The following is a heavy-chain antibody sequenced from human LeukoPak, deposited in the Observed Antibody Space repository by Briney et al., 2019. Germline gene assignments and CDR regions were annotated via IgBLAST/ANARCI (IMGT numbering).Heavy chain of an antibody. Sequence: QTGGSLRLSCAASGFTVSSNYMTWVRQAPGKGLEWVSVIYTGGTTYYADSVKGRFTISRDNSKNTLYLQMNSRRAEDTAVYYCASPPGGYYYDSSGYFACWGQGTLVTVSS. J-gene: IGHJ4*02. CDR3: ASPPGGYYYDSSGYFAC. CDR1: GFTVSSNY. D-gene: IGHD3-22*01. CDR2: IYTGGTT. V-gene: IGHV3-66*01.